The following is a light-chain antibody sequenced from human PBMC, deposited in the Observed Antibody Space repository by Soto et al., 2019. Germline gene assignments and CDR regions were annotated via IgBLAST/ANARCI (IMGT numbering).Light chain of an antibody. CDR2: KAS. V-gene: IGKV1-5*03. CDR3: QHYNSYSVA. Sequence: DIQMTQSPSTLSASVGDRVTITCRASQSISSWLAWYQQKPGKAPKLLIYKASTLKSGVPSRFSGSGSGTEFTLTISSLQPDDFATYYCQHYNSYSVAFGQGTKVDI. CDR1: QSISSW. J-gene: IGKJ1*01.